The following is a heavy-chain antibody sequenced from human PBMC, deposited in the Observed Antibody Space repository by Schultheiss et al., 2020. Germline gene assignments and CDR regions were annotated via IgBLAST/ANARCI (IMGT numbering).Heavy chain of an antibody. J-gene: IGHJ4*02. D-gene: IGHD3-16*01. CDR3: ARDLNWVIDY. CDR2: IYYSGST. CDR1: GGSISSGGYY. V-gene: IGHV4-31*03. Sequence: SETLSLTCTVSGGSISSGGYYWSWIRQHPGKGLEWIGYIYYSGSTNYNPSLKSRVTISVDTSKNQFSLQLNSVTPEDTAVYYCARDLNWVIDYWGQGALVNVSS.